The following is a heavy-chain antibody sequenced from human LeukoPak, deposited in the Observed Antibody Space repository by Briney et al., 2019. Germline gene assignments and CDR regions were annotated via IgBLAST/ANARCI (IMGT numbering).Heavy chain of an antibody. J-gene: IGHJ6*02. D-gene: IGHD2-21*02. CDR2: ISGSGGST. CDR1: GFTFSSYA. CDR3: VGAYCGGDCPRGPWVYYGMDV. Sequence: PGGSLRLSCAASGFTFSSYAMSWVRQAPGKGLEWVSAISGSGGSTYYADSVKGRFTISRDNSKNTLYLQMNSLRAEDTAVYYCVGAYCGGDCPRGPWVYYGMDVWGQGTTVTVSS. V-gene: IGHV3-23*01.